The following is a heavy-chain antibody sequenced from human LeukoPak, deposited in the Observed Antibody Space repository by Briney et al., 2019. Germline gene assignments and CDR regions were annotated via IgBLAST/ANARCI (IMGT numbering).Heavy chain of an antibody. CDR1: GGSISSYY. CDR3: ARHRYGSPFDY. CDR2: IYYSGST. V-gene: IGHV4-59*08. J-gene: IGHJ4*02. D-gene: IGHD4-17*01. Sequence: SETLSLTCTVSGGSISSYYWSWIRQPPGKGLEWIGYIYYSGSTNYNPSLKSRVTISVDTSKTQFSLKLSSVTAADTAVYYCARHRYGSPFDYWGQGTLVTVSS.